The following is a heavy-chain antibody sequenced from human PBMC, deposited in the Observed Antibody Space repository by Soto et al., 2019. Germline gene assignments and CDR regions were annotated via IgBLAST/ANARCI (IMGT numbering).Heavy chain of an antibody. CDR1: GGPFSGYY. V-gene: IGHV4-34*01. D-gene: IGHD2-15*01. CDR2: ISHSGST. CDR3: ARGRWYGSGGSCYILDY. J-gene: IGHJ4*02. Sequence: SETLSLTCAVYGGPFSGYYWSWIRQPTGKGLEWIGAISHSGSTNYNPSLMSRVTISLGTSKNQCCLQLSSVTAADTAVYYCARGRWYGSGGSCYILDYWGQGTLVTVSS.